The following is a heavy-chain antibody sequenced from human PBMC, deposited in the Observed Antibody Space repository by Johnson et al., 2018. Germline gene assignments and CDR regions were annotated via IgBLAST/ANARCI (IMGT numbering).Heavy chain of an antibody. CDR1: GGSISSSF. CDR2: INYSGNT. D-gene: IGHD3-22*01. V-gene: IGHV4-59*01. CDR3: ARGSGSSAYYVDAFDI. J-gene: IGHJ3*02. Sequence: QVQLQESGPGLVKPSETLSLTCNVSGGSISSSFWSWIRQPPGKGLEWITYINYSGNTNYNPSLKSRVTILLDTSKNQFSLKLSSVTAADTAVYYCARGSGSSAYYVDAFDIWGQGTMVTVSS.